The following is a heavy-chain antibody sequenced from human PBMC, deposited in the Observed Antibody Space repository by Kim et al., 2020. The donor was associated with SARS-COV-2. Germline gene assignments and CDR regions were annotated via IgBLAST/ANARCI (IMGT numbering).Heavy chain of an antibody. Sequence: SETLSLTCTVSGGSISSSSYYWGWIRQPPGKGLEWIGSIYYSGSTYYNPSLKSRVTISVDTSKNQFSLKLSSVTAADTAVYYCARQGAMVRGVLWGQGTLVTVSS. CDR1: GGSISSSSYY. D-gene: IGHD3-10*01. CDR3: ARQGAMVRGVL. V-gene: IGHV4-39*01. J-gene: IGHJ4*02. CDR2: IYYSGST.